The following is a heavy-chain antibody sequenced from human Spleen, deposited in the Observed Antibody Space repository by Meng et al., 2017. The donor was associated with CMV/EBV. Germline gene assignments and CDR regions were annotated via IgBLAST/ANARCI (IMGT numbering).Heavy chain of an antibody. CDR1: GFNFRTYD. CDR2: ISYDGNNK. J-gene: IGHJ6*02. Sequence: GESLKISCAASGFNFRTYDMVWVRQPPGKGLEWVAFISYDGNNKYHSDSLKGRFTISSDNSENTLYLQMNSLSPADTAVYYCARQRTGTYSSYGMDVWGQGTTVTVSS. CDR3: ARQRTGTYSSYGMDV. V-gene: IGHV3-30*03. D-gene: IGHD1-1*01.